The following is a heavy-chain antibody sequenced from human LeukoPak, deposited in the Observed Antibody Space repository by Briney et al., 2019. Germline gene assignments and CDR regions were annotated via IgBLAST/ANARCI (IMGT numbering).Heavy chain of an antibody. CDR2: ISGSGGST. CDR1: GFTFSSNG. CDR3: AKDLVTGSLDY. V-gene: IGHV3-23*01. D-gene: IGHD3-10*01. Sequence: GGTLRLSCAASGFTFSSNGMSWVRQAPGKGLEWVSAISGSGGSTYYADSVKGRFTISRDNSKNTLYLQMNSLRAEDTAVYYCAKDLVTGSLDYWGQGTLVTVSS. J-gene: IGHJ4*02.